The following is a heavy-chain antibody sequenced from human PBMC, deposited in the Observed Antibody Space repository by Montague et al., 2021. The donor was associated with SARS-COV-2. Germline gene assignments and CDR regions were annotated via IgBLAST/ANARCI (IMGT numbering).Heavy chain of an antibody. CDR1: AGSINNHY. D-gene: IGHD6-19*01. Sequence: SETLSFTCTVSAGSINNHYWSWIRQTPGKELEWIAYVYFSGTASYNPSLKSRVTISVDTSRNQFSLQLTSVTAADTAVYYCARRPSSGWSFDYWGQGTQVSVSS. CDR2: VYFSGTA. V-gene: IGHV4-59*08. CDR3: ARRPSSGWSFDY. J-gene: IGHJ4*02.